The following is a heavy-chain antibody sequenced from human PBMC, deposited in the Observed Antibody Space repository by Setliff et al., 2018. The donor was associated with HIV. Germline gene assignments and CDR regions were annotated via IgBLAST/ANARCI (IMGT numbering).Heavy chain of an antibody. CDR3: ARDVEHMMDV. V-gene: IGHV1-18*01. CDR2: ISTYSDET. Sequence: EASVKVSCKPSGYTFTAYGLSWVRQAPGQGLEWMGWISTYSDETSYAQRLQGRVTMTTDTSTSTAYMELRRLTFDDTAVYYCARDVEHMMDVWGQGTTVTVSS. J-gene: IGHJ6*02. CDR1: GYTFTAYG.